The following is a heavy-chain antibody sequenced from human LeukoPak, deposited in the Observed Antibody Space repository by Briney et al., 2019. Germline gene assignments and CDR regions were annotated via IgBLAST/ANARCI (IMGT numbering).Heavy chain of an antibody. J-gene: IGHJ4*02. D-gene: IGHD2-2*01. CDR3: AKDTAGYCSTNSCLYFDY. CDR2: ISGTGGST. V-gene: IGHV3-23*01. CDR1: GFTFPIYA. Sequence: GGSLRLSCAASGFTFPIYAMYWVRQAPGKGLEWVSTISGTGGSTYYADSVKGRFTISRDNPKNTLDLQMNSLRAEDTAVYYCAKDTAGYCSTNSCLYFDYWGQGTLVTVSS.